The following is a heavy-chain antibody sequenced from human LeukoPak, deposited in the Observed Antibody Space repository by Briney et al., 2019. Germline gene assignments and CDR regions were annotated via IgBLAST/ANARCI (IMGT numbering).Heavy chain of an antibody. J-gene: IGHJ4*02. V-gene: IGHV3-23*01. CDR2: ISGSGGST. CDR1: GLTFSSYA. Sequence: GRSLRLSCAASGLTFSSYAMSWVRQAPGKGLEWVSAISGSGGSTYYADSVKGRFTISRDNSKNTLYLQMNSLRAEDTAVYYCAKESDILTGYYFDYWGQGTLVTVSS. CDR3: AKESDILTGYYFDY. D-gene: IGHD3-9*01.